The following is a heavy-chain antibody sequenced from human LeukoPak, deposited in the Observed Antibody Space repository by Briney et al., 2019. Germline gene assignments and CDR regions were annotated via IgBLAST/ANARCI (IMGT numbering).Heavy chain of an antibody. V-gene: IGHV3-30-3*01. Sequence: PGGSLRLSCAASGFTLSSYAMHWVRQAPGKGLEWVAVISYDGSNKYYADSVKGRFTISRDNSKNTLYPQMNSLRAEDTAVYYCARDEGGYSYGSPYYWGQGTLVTVSS. J-gene: IGHJ4*02. D-gene: IGHD5-18*01. CDR2: ISYDGSNK. CDR3: ARDEGGYSYGSPYY. CDR1: GFTLSSYA.